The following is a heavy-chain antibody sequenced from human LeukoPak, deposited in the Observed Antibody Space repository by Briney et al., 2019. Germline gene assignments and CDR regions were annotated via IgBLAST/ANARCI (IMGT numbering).Heavy chain of an antibody. J-gene: IGHJ3*02. CDR3: ARPQLDGLRPDAFDI. D-gene: IGHD1-1*01. Sequence: ASVKVSCKASGYTFTGYYMHWVRPAPGQGLEWMGWISAYNGNTNYAQKLQGRVTMTTDTSTRTAYMELRSLRSDDTAVYYCARPQLDGLRPDAFDIWGQGTMVTVSS. CDR1: GYTFTGYY. CDR2: ISAYNGNT. V-gene: IGHV1-18*04.